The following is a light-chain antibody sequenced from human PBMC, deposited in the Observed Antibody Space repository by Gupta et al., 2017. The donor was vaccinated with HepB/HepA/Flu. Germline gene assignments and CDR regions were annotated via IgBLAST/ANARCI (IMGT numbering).Light chain of an antibody. V-gene: IGLV3-19*01. J-gene: IGLJ1*01. CDR2: DYS. CDR3: QSWDSSGDHYV. CDR1: SMRSYN. Sequence: SSVLTQDPAVSVALGQTVRITCQGNSMRSYNVHWYQQKPGQAPVLVIYDYSNRPSGIPDRFSGSSSGNTATLTITRVEAGDEADYYCQSWDSSGDHYVFGGGTKLTVL.